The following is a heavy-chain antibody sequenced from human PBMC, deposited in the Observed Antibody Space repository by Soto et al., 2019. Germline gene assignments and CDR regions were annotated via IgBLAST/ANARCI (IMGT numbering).Heavy chain of an antibody. Sequence: GGSLILSCAASGFTFSTYSMSWVRQAPGKGLEWVSGMSGSGGSTYYADSVKGRFTISRDNSKNTLYLQMNSLRAEDTAVYYCMNLYSYGSGSYYKWGQGTLVTVSS. CDR1: GFTFSTYS. D-gene: IGHD3-10*01. CDR3: MNLYSYGSGSYYK. V-gene: IGHV3-23*01. J-gene: IGHJ4*02. CDR2: MSGSGGST.